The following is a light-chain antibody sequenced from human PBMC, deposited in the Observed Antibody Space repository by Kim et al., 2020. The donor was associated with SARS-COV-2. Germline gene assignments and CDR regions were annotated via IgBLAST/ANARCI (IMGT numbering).Light chain of an antibody. CDR2: GNS. Sequence: SVLTQPPSVSGAPGQRVTISCTGSSSNIGASYDVYWYQQLPGTAPKLLIYGNSNRPSGVPDRFSGSKSGTSASLAITGLQAEDEADYYCQSYDNSLSGLYVFGTGTKVTVL. CDR3: QSYDNSLSGLYV. V-gene: IGLV1-40*01. J-gene: IGLJ1*01. CDR1: SSNIGASYD.